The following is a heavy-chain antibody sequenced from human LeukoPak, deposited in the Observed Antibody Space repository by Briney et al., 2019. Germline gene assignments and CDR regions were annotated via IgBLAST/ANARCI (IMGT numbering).Heavy chain of an antibody. CDR2: IHSDGSTT. D-gene: IGHD3-10*01. V-gene: IGHV3-74*01. CDR1: GFTFSDFW. CDR3: AREATFGELLPFDS. J-gene: IGHJ4*02. Sequence: GGSLRLSCAASGFTFSDFWMHWVRQVPGKGLVWVSRIHSDGSTTNYADSVKGRFTISRDNAKNNLYLQMNSLRVEDTAVYYCAREATFGELLPFDSWGQGTLVTVSS.